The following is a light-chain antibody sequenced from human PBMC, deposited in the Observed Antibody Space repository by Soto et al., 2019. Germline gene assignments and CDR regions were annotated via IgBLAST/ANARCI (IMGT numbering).Light chain of an antibody. Sequence: QSVLTQPPSASGTPGQRVTISCSGSSSNIGSNTVNWYQQLPGTAPKLLIFNNNQRPSGVPDRFSGSKSGTSASLAISGLQSEDEADYYCAVWDDSLSGMVFGGGTKLTVL. J-gene: IGLJ2*01. V-gene: IGLV1-44*01. CDR1: SSNIGSNT. CDR2: NNN. CDR3: AVWDDSLSGMV.